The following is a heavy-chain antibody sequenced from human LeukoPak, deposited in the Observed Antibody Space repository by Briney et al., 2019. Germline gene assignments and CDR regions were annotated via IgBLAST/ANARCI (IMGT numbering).Heavy chain of an antibody. Sequence: PSETLTLTCTVSGGSISSSSYYWSWIRQPPGKGLEWIGEINHSGSTNYNPSLKSRVTISVDTSKNQFSLKLSSVTAADTAVYYCARGQYYYGSGSYRFDPWGQGTLVTVSS. CDR1: GGSISSSSYY. CDR3: ARGQYYYGSGSYRFDP. J-gene: IGHJ5*02. V-gene: IGHV4-39*07. CDR2: INHSGST. D-gene: IGHD3-10*01.